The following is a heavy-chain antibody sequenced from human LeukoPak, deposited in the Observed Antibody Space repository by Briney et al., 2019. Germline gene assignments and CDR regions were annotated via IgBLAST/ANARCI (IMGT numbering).Heavy chain of an antibody. CDR2: ISAYNGNT. V-gene: IGHV1-18*04. Sequence: GASVKVSCKASGYTFTSYGISRVRQAPGQGLEWMGWISAYNGNTNYAQKLQGRVTMTTDTSTSTAYMELRSLRSDDTAVYFCARDPIVVVPGGYYYYGMDVWGKGTTVTVSS. D-gene: IGHD2-2*01. CDR1: GYTFTSYG. CDR3: ARDPIVVVPGGYYYYGMDV. J-gene: IGHJ6*04.